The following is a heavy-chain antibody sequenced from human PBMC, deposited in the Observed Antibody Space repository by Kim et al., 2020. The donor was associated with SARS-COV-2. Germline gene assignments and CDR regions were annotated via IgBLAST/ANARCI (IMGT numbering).Heavy chain of an antibody. J-gene: IGHJ4*02. CDR1: GGSFSGYY. Sequence: SETLSLTCAVYGGSFSGYYWSWIRQPPGKGLEWIGEINHSGSTNYNPSLKSRVTISVDTSKNQFSLKLSYVIAADTAVYYCARGYCSGGSCYTHWGQGTLVTVSS. D-gene: IGHD2-15*01. CDR3: ARGYCSGGSCYTH. V-gene: IGHV4-34*01. CDR2: INHSGST.